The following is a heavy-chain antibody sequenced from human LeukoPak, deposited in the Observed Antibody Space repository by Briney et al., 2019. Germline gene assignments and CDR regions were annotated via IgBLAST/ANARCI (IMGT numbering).Heavy chain of an antibody. CDR3: ARHSSGGYCSSTSCYRSDY. J-gene: IGHJ4*02. Sequence: PSETLSLACTVSGGSISSSSYYWGWIRQPPGKGLEWIGSIYYSGSTYYNPSLKSRVTISVDTSKNQFSLKLSSVTAADTAVYYCARHSSGGYCSSTSCYRSDYWGQGTLVTVSS. V-gene: IGHV4-39*01. CDR1: GGSISSSSYY. CDR2: IYYSGST. D-gene: IGHD2-2*01.